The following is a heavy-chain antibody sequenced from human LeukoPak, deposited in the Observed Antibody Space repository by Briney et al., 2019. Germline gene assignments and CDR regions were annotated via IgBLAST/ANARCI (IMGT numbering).Heavy chain of an antibody. Sequence: PGGSLRLSCAASGFTFSNAWMSWVRQAPGKGLEWVGRIKSKTDGGTTDYAAPVKGRFTISRDDSKNTLYLQMNSLKTEDTAVYYCTTDLGLADYYYGMDVWGQGATVTVS. J-gene: IGHJ6*02. V-gene: IGHV3-15*01. D-gene: IGHD6-19*01. CDR3: TTDLGLADYYYGMDV. CDR1: GFTFSNAW. CDR2: IKSKTDGGTT.